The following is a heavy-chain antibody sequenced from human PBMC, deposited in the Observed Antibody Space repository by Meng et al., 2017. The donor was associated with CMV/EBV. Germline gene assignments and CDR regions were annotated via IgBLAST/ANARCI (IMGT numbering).Heavy chain of an antibody. CDR3: ARGGNYDFWSGAPYFDY. CDR2: ISSSSSTI. Sequence: GESLKISCAASGFTFSDYYMSWIRQAPGKGLEWVSYISSSSSTIYYADSVKGRFTISRDNAKNSLYLQMNSLRAEDTAVYYCARGGNYDFWSGAPYFDYWGQGTLVTVSS. J-gene: IGHJ4*02. CDR1: GFTFSDYY. D-gene: IGHD3-3*01. V-gene: IGHV3-11*04.